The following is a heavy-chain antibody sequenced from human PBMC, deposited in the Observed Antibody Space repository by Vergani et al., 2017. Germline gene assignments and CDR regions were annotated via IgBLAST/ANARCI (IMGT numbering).Heavy chain of an antibody. V-gene: IGHV3-7*01. D-gene: IGHD2-8*01. CDR3: ARDNGIQSPWDAFDI. CDR2: IKQDGSEK. CDR1: GFTFSSYW. Sequence: EVQLVESGGGLVQPGGSLRLSCAASGFTFSSYWMSWVRQAPGKGLEWVANIKQDGSEKYYVDSVKGRFTISRDNAKNSLYLQMNSLRAEDTAVYYCARDNGIQSPWDAFDIWGQGTMVTVSS. J-gene: IGHJ3*02.